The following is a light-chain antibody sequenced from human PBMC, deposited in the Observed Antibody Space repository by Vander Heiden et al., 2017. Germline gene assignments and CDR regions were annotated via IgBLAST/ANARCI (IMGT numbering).Light chain of an antibody. CDR1: SSNIGSNY. J-gene: IGLJ2*01. Sequence: QSVLTPPPSASGTPGRRVTISCSGSSSNIGSNYVYWYQQLPGTAPKLLIYRNNQRPSGVPDRFSGSKSGTSASLAISGLRSEDEADYYCAAWDDSLSGVVFGGGTKLTVL. CDR2: RNN. CDR3: AAWDDSLSGVV. V-gene: IGLV1-47*01.